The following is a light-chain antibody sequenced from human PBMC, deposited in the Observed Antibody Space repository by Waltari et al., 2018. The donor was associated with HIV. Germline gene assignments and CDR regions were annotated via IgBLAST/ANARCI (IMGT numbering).Light chain of an antibody. J-gene: IGKJ3*01. Sequence: DIQMTQSPSSVSASVGDRVTITCRSSHDIRSWLAWYQQKPGEAPKLLIYATFNLQSGFPSRVTGSGSGTEFALTISSLQPEDSASYHCQPAHSTPFTFGPGTKVEVK. CDR1: HDIRSW. V-gene: IGKV1-12*01. CDR2: ATF. CDR3: QPAHSTPFT.